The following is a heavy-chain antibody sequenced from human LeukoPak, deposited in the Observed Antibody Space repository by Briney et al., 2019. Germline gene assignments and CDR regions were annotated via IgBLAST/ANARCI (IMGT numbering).Heavy chain of an antibody. CDR1: GFTFSSYA. Sequence: GGSLRLSCAASGFTFSSYAMSWVRQAPGKGLEWVSAISGSGGRTYYADSVKGRFTISRDNSKNTLYLQMNSLRAKDTAVYYCAKQSDDILTGHYYYGMDVWGQGTTVTVSS. V-gene: IGHV3-23*01. CDR3: AKQSDDILTGHYYYGMDV. D-gene: IGHD3-9*01. J-gene: IGHJ6*02. CDR2: ISGSGGRT.